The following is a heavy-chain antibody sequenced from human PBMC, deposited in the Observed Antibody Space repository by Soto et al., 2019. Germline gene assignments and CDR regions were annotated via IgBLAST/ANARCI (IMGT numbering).Heavy chain of an antibody. CDR2: INSDGSST. Sequence: GGSLRLSCAASGFTFSSYWMHWGRQAPGKGLVWVSRINSDGSSTSYADSVKGRFTISRDNAKNTLYLQMNSLRAEDTAVYYCARGKVTVSSSSWYERSGDYGMDVWGQGTTVTVSS. CDR1: GFTFSSYW. D-gene: IGHD6-13*01. CDR3: ARGKVTVSSSSWYERSGDYGMDV. J-gene: IGHJ6*02. V-gene: IGHV3-74*01.